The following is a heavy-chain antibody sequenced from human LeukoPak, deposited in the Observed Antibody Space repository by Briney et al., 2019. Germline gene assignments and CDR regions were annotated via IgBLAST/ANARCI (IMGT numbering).Heavy chain of an antibody. Sequence: SSETLSLTCTVSGGSISSYYWSWIRQPPGKGLEWIGYIYYSGSTNYNPSLKSRVTISVDTSKNQFSLKLSSVTAADTAVYYCARERVRLRRPFGAFDIWGQGTMVTVSS. J-gene: IGHJ3*02. V-gene: IGHV4-59*01. CDR3: ARERVRLRRPFGAFDI. CDR1: GGSISSYY. CDR2: IYYSGST. D-gene: IGHD3-16*01.